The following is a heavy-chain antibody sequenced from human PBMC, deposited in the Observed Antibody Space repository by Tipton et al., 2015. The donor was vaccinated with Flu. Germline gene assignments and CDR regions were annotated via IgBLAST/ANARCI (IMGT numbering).Heavy chain of an antibody. V-gene: IGHV3-48*03. Sequence: SLRLSCVVSGFNFSNNEMNWVRRAPGKGLEWASYISRSGKTTFYAESVKGRFTISRDNAKNSLYLQMNSLRPEDTAVYYCARGNYVWGGFDYWGQGTLVTVSS. D-gene: IGHD3-16*01. CDR1: GFNFSNNE. J-gene: IGHJ4*02. CDR3: ARGNYVWGGFDY. CDR2: ISRSGKTT.